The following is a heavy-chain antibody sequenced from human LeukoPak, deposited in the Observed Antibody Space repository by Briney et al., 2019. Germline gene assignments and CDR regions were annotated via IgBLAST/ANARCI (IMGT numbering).Heavy chain of an antibody. Sequence: SETLSLTCTVSGYSISGGYYWGWIRQPPGKGLEWIGTIYHSGSTYYNPSLKSRVTISVDTSKNQFSLKLRSVTAADTAVYYCAKGDTTWELPHDDWGQGTLVTVSS. CDR3: AKGDTTWELPHDD. CDR2: IYHSGST. J-gene: IGHJ4*02. D-gene: IGHD1-26*01. V-gene: IGHV4-38-2*02. CDR1: GYSISGGYY.